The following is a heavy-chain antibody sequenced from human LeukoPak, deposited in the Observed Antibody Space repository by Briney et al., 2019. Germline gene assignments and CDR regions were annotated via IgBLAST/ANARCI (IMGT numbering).Heavy chain of an antibody. CDR3: ARDGVALY. CDR1: GFTFSSYG. J-gene: IGHJ4*02. CDR2: ISSGSSYI. V-gene: IGHV3-21*01. Sequence: GGSLRLSCAASGFTFSSYGMHWVRQAPGKGLEWVSSISSGSSYIYYADSVKGRFTISRDNAKNSLYLQMNSLRAEDTAVYFCARDGVALYWGQGTLVTVSS. D-gene: IGHD2-15*01.